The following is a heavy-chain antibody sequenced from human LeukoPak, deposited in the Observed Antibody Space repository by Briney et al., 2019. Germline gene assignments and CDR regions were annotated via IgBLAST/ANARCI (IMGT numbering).Heavy chain of an antibody. CDR2: ISYDGSNK. D-gene: IGHD6-19*01. J-gene: IGHJ4*02. V-gene: IGHV3-30-3*01. CDR3: AKGYGSYPFDY. Sequence: GGSLRLSCAASGFTFSNYAMHWVRQAPGKGLEWVAVISYDGSNKYYADSVKGRFTISRDNSKNTLYLQMNSLRAEDTAVYYCAKGYGSYPFDYWGQGTLVTVSS. CDR1: GFTFSNYA.